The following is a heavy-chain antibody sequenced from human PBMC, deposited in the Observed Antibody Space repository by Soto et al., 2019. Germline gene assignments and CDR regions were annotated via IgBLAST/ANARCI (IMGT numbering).Heavy chain of an antibody. J-gene: IGHJ6*02. CDR1: GYTFTDYY. D-gene: IGHD4-4*01. CDR3: ASLTTVNVSYGMDV. CDR2: INPNSGGT. Sequence: QVQLVQSGAEVKKPGASVKVSCKASGYTFTDYYMHWVRQAPGQGLEWMGWINPNSGGTNYAQKFQGRVTMTRDTSISTAYMEVSRLRSDDTAVFYCASLTTVNVSYGMDVWGQGTTVTVSS. V-gene: IGHV1-2*02.